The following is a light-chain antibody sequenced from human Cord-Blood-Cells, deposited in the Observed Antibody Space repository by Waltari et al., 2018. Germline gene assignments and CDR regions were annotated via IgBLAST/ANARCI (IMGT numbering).Light chain of an antibody. Sequence: QSALTQPASVSGSPGQSITISCTVTSSDVGSYNLVSWYQQHPGKAPKLRIYEGSKRPLGVSNRVSGSKSGNTASLTISGLQAEDEADYYCCSYAGSSTWVFGGGTKLTVL. CDR2: EGS. CDR3: CSYAGSSTWV. CDR1: SSDVGSYNL. J-gene: IGLJ3*02. V-gene: IGLV2-23*01.